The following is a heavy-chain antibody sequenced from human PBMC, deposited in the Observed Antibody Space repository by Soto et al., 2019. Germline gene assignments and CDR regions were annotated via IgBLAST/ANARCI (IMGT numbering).Heavy chain of an antibody. CDR2: ISTYNGNT. CDR1: GYTFITYG. CDR3: ARGPTDYYDNSANYFLDY. V-gene: IGHV1-18*01. D-gene: IGHD3-22*01. J-gene: IGHJ4*02. Sequence: QVQLAQSGAEVNKPGASVKVSCKASGYTFITYGVSWVRQAPGQGLDWLGWISTYNGNTRYAERLQGRVTMTTDTTTNTAYMELRNLRSDDTAVYYCARGPTDYYDNSANYFLDYWGQGTLVTVSS.